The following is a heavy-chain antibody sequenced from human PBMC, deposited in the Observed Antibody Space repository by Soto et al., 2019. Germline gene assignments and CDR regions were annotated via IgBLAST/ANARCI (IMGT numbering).Heavy chain of an antibody. CDR2: ISSSSSYT. J-gene: IGHJ5*02. D-gene: IGHD3-10*01. Sequence: SLRLSCAASGFTFSDYYMSWIRQAPGKGLEWVSYISSSSSYTNYADSVKGRFTISRDNAKNSLYLQMNSLRAEDTAVYYCARDQVTMVRGVIIGHWFDPWGQG. CDR1: GFTFSDYY. CDR3: ARDQVTMVRGVIIGHWFDP. V-gene: IGHV3-11*05.